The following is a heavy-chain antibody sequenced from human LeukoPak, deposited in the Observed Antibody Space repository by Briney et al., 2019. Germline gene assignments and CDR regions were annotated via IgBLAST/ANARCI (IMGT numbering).Heavy chain of an antibody. D-gene: IGHD3-10*01. J-gene: IGHJ4*02. CDR3: ARDLYGSGSEGDYFDY. CDR1: GSTFSSYA. V-gene: IGHV3-30*01. CDR2: ISYDGSNK. Sequence: GRSLRLSCAASGSTFSSYAMHWVRQAPGKGLEWVAVISYDGSNKYYADSVKGRFTISRDNSKNTLYLQMNSLRAEDTAVYYCARDLYGSGSEGDYFDYWGQGTLVTVSS.